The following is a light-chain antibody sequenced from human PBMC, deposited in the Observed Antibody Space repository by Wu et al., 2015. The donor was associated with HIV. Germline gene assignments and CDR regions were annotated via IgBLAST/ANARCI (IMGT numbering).Light chain of an antibody. CDR1: QDIRTF. CDR3: EQFKSHPRS. V-gene: IGKV1-9*01. Sequence: DIQMTQSPSSLSASVGDRVTITCRASQDIRTFLAWHQQKPGRAPRLLIYGASTLENEVPSRFSGSGSGTDFTLTIRDLQPEDVATYFCEQFKSHPRSFGQGTKLEI. CDR2: GAS. J-gene: IGKJ2*03.